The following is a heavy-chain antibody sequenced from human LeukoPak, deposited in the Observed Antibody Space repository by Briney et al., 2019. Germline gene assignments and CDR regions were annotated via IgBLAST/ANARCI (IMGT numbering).Heavy chain of an antibody. Sequence: PSQTLSLTCTVSGGNISSGGYYWSWIRQHPGKGLEWIGYISYNGNTYYNPSLKTRLTISVDTSQNQFCLNVSSVTAADTAVYYCVRVDLNMVRGVQDWGQGTLVTVSS. J-gene: IGHJ4*02. CDR1: GGNISSGGYY. CDR3: VRVDLNMVRGVQD. D-gene: IGHD3-10*01. V-gene: IGHV4-31*03. CDR2: ISYNGNT.